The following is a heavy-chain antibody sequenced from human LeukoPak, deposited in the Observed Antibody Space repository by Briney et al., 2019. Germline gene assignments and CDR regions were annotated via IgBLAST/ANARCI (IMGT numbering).Heavy chain of an antibody. CDR1: GFTFRSYR. D-gene: IGHD3-16*02. Sequence: PGGSLXLSCAASGFTFRSYRMNWVRQGPGKGLALISYLSICRHTIYYQDSLTRRLTISIHNATNSLHLQLNTLRAEDTGIYYCASTARYFNYWGQGTLVTVSS. CDR3: ASTARYFNY. V-gene: IGHV3-48*01. J-gene: IGHJ4*02. CDR2: LSICRHTI.